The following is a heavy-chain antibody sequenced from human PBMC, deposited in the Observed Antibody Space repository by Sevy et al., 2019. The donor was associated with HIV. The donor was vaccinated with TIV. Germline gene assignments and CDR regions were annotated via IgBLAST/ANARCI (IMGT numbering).Heavy chain of an antibody. J-gene: IGHJ4*02. V-gene: IGHV3-53*01. Sequence: GGSLRLSCAASGFTVSSNYMSWVRQAPGKGLEWVSVIYSGGSTYYADSVKGRFTISRDNSKITLYLQMNGLRAEDTAVYYCARSLYSYGPIDYWGQGTLVTVSS. CDR3: ARSLYSYGPIDY. CDR2: IYSGGST. D-gene: IGHD5-18*01. CDR1: GFTVSSNY.